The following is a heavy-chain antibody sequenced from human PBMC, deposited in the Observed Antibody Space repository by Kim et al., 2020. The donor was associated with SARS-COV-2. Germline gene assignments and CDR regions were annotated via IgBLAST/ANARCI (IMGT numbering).Heavy chain of an antibody. CDR1: GGSISGCN. J-gene: IGHJ5*02. CDR2: IRDEESR. V-gene: IGHV4-59*08. Sequence: SETLSLTCAVSGGSISGCNYNWSLKLPRHRLSWVGIIRDEESRENSPSLPSRATISVDTSKNPCSLKLTSVTAADTAVYYCAAGAVVGTRLFSWGQGIRGTVSS. D-gene: IGHD6-19*01. CDR3: AAGAVVGTRLFS.